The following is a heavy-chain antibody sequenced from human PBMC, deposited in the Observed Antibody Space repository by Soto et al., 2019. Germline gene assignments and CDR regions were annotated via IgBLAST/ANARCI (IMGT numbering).Heavy chain of an antibody. J-gene: IGHJ4*02. CDR3: ANLPGVTTGGD. CDR2: SFSGGGS. CDR1: GFTFSNYA. D-gene: IGHD4-17*01. Sequence: EVQLLESGGDLVQPGGSLRLSCAASGFTFSNYAITWVRQAPGKGLEWVSISFSGGGSYYADSVKGRFTISRDNSKNTLYLQMNLLGPEDTALYYCANLPGVTTGGDGGQGTLVTVSS. V-gene: IGHV3-23*01.